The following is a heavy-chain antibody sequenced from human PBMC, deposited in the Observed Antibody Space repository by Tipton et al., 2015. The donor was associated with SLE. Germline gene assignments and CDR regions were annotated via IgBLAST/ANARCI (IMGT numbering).Heavy chain of an antibody. CDR3: ARLGVGCANCWYYFDL. Sequence: TLSLTCSVSGDSLSSYCWSWIRQSPGKGLEWIGYVYDRGTTNYNPSVMNRVVISLDRSENQFSLRLTSVTAADAAVYYCARLGVGCANCWYYFDLWGQGALVTVSS. CDR2: VYDRGTT. V-gene: IGHV4-59*01. CDR1: GDSLSSYC. J-gene: IGHJ4*02. D-gene: IGHD2-21*01.